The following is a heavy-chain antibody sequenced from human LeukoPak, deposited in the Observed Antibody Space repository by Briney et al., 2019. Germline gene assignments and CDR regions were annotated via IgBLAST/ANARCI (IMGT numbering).Heavy chain of an antibody. CDR2: IYYSGST. V-gene: IGHV4-39*01. J-gene: IGHJ6*03. D-gene: IGHD5-12*01. Sequence: SETLSLTCTVSGGPISSSSYYWGWIRQPPGKGLEWIGSIYYSGSTYYNPSLKSRVTISVDTSKNQFSLKLSSVTAADTAVYYCARGDSGYDYGYYYYYMDVWGKGTTVTVSS. CDR3: ARGDSGYDYGYYYYYMDV. CDR1: GGPISSSSYY.